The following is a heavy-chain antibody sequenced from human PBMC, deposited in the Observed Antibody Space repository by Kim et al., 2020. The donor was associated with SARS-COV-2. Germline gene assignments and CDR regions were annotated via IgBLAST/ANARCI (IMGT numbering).Heavy chain of an antibody. J-gene: IGHJ6*02. CDR3: CYLDLMGVSQFYHGMDV. CDR1: GFSLRSHA. V-gene: IGHV3-30*04. CDR2: ISYDGSNT. Sequence: GGSLRLSCAVFGFSLRSHAMHWVRQAPGKGLEWVAVISYDGSNTYYADSVKGRISISRDNPQHVLYLQMSGLRVEDTAVYYCCYLDLMGVSQFYHGMDVWGRGTTVTVS. D-gene: IGHD2-8*01.